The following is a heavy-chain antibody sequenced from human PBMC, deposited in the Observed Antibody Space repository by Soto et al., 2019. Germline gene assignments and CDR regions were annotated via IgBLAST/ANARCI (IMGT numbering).Heavy chain of an antibody. Sequence: TSETLSLTCAVYGGSFSGYYCSWIRQPPGKGLEWIGEINHSGSTNYNPSLKSRVTISVDTSKNQFSLKLSSVTAADTAVYYCARGRMYWYQLLLAPGAFDIWGQGTMVTVSS. V-gene: IGHV4-34*01. CDR3: ARGRMYWYQLLLAPGAFDI. D-gene: IGHD2-2*01. CDR1: GGSFSGYY. J-gene: IGHJ3*02. CDR2: INHSGST.